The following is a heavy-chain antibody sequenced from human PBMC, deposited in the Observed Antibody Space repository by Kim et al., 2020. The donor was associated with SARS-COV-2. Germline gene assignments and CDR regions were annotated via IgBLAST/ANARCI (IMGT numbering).Heavy chain of an antibody. D-gene: IGHD6-19*01. Sequence: GGSLRLSCAASGFTFSSYGMHWVRQAPGKGLEWVAVIWYDGSNKYYADSVKGRFTISRDNSKNTLYLQMNSLRAEDTAVYYCARDGSPLWEVAGTGGYYFDYWGQGTLVTVSS. J-gene: IGHJ4*02. CDR2: IWYDGSNK. V-gene: IGHV3-33*08. CDR3: ARDGSPLWEVAGTGGYYFDY. CDR1: GFTFSSYG.